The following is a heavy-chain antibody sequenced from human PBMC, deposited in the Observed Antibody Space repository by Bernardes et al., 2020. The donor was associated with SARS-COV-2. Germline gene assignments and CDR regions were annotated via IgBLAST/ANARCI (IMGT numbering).Heavy chain of an antibody. V-gene: IGHV4-39*01. CDR3: ARQQGQNLWYFDY. D-gene: IGHD2-21*01. CDR1: GDSISDNDFH. CDR2: IYYSGTT. Sequence: ETLSLTCTVSGDSISDNDFHWGWIRQPPGKGLEWIATIYYSGTTYYNPSLKSRVTISVDTSKNQFSLKLTSVTAADTVVYYCARQQGQNLWYFDYWGQGTLVTVSS. J-gene: IGHJ4*02.